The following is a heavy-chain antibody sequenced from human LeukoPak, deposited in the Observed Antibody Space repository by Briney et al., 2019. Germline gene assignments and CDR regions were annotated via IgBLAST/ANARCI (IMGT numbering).Heavy chain of an antibody. CDR2: ISSSSSTI. CDR1: GFTFSSYS. J-gene: IGHJ3*02. Sequence: GGSLRLSCAASGFTFSSYSMNWVRQAPGKGLEWVSYISSSSSTIYYADSVKGRFTISRDNAKNSLYLQMNSLRAEVTAVYYCAREGGGVVTIPDLVLKNAFDIWGQGTMVTVSS. D-gene: IGHD2-8*01. CDR3: AREGGGVVTIPDLVLKNAFDI. V-gene: IGHV3-48*01.